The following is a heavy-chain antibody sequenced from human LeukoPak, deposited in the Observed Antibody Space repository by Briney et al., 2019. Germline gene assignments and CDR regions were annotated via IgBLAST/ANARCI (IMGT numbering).Heavy chain of an antibody. Sequence: GGSLRLSCAASGFTFSSYGMHWVRQAPGKGLEWVAVISYDGSNKYYADSVKGRFTISRDNSKNTLYLQMNSLRAEDTAVYYCAKGTYYYGPKLNSHFDYWGQGTLVTVSS. CDR2: ISYDGSNK. CDR1: GFTFSSYG. V-gene: IGHV3-30*18. CDR3: AKGTYYYGPKLNSHFDY. D-gene: IGHD3-10*01. J-gene: IGHJ4*02.